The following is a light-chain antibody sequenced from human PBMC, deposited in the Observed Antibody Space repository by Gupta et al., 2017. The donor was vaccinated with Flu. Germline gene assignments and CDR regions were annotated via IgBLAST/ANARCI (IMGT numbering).Light chain of an antibody. V-gene: IGKV1-12*01. J-gene: IGKJ4*01. CDR1: QVIYSQ. CDR2: PAS. Sequence: DIQMTQSPSSVSASVGDRVTVTCRASQVIYSQLGWYQQKPGKAPKLLIYPASTVQSGVPSRFSGSGSETDFTLTITSLQPEDAATYYCQQAYSFPLPFGGGSKVEIK. CDR3: QQAYSFPLP.